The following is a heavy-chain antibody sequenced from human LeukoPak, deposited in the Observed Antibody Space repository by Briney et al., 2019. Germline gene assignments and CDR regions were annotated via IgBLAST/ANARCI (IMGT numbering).Heavy chain of an antibody. CDR1: GGTFSSYA. J-gene: IGHJ4*02. D-gene: IGHD6-19*01. CDR3: ARDFFGDWSGSGWTQTSPPDY. Sequence: AASVKVSCKASGGTFSSYAISWVRQAPGQRLEWMGWISAYNGNTNYAQKLQGRVTMTTDTSTSTAYMELRSLRSDDTAVYYCARDFFGDWSGSGWTQTSPPDYWGQGTLVTVSS. V-gene: IGHV1-18*01. CDR2: ISAYNGNT.